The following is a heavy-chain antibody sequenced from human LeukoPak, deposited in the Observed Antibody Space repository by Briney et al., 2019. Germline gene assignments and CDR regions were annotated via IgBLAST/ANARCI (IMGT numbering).Heavy chain of an antibody. D-gene: IGHD6-19*01. CDR3: AKDEGSGWYGGFDY. Sequence: PGGSLRLSCAASGFIFSSYNMNWVRQAPGKGLEWVSFISSSSNEIHYADSVKGRFTISRDNSKNSLLLQMNSLRAEDTAVYYCAKDEGSGWYGGFDYWGQGTLVTVSS. J-gene: IGHJ4*02. CDR1: GFIFSSYN. CDR2: ISSSSNEI. V-gene: IGHV3-21*01.